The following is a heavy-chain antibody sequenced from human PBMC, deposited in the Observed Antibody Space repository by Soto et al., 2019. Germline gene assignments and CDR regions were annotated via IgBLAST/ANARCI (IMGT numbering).Heavy chain of an antibody. Sequence: GASVKVSCKASGYTFTSYDINWVRQATGQGLEWMGWMNPNSGNTGYAQKFQGRVTMTRNTSISTAYMELSSLRSEDTAVYYCARGDYDFWSGYSRPYYYYGMDVSGQGTTVTVSS. CDR1: GYTFTSYD. J-gene: IGHJ6*02. V-gene: IGHV1-8*01. CDR3: ARGDYDFWSGYSRPYYYYGMDV. CDR2: MNPNSGNT. D-gene: IGHD3-3*01.